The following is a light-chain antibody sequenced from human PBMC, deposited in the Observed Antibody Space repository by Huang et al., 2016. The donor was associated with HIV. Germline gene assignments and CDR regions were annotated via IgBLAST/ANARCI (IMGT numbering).Light chain of an antibody. CDR1: QHLVHSDGNTY. Sequence: DVVMTQSPLSLPVTLGQPASISCRSSQHLVHSDGNTYLNWFQQRPGQSPRRLIYKISNRDSGVPDRFSGSGSGTNFTLKISRVEAEDVGVYYCMQGTHWPPWTFGQGTKVEIK. CDR3: MQGTHWPPWT. J-gene: IGKJ1*01. V-gene: IGKV2-30*02. CDR2: KIS.